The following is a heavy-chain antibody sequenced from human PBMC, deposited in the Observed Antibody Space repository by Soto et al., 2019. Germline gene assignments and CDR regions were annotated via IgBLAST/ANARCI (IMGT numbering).Heavy chain of an antibody. CDR3: AMILSPELGYCSGGSCYGMDF. Sequence: ASVKVSCKASGYTFTGYYMHWVRQAPGQGLEWMGWINPNSGGTNYAQKFQGWVTMNRDTSISTAYMELSRLRTDDTAVYYCAMILSPELGYCSGGSCYGMDFWGQGTTVTVSS. CDR1: GYTFTGYY. J-gene: IGHJ6*02. CDR2: INPNSGGT. D-gene: IGHD2-15*01. V-gene: IGHV1-2*04.